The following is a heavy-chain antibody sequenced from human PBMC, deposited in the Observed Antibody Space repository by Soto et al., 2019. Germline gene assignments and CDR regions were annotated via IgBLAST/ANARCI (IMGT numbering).Heavy chain of an antibody. CDR2: ISGSGGST. D-gene: IGHD6-19*01. Sequence: PGGSLRLPCAASGFTFSSYAMSWVRQAPGKGLEWVSAISGSGGSTYYADSVKGRFTISRDNSKNTLYLQMNSLRAEDTAVYYCAKSLGLQWLTDYWGQGTLVTVSS. J-gene: IGHJ4*02. CDR1: GFTFSSYA. CDR3: AKSLGLQWLTDY. V-gene: IGHV3-23*01.